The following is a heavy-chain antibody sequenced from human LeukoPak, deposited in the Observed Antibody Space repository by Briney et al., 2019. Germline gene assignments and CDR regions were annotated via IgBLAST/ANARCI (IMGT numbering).Heavy chain of an antibody. CDR2: IYWDDDK. Sequence: SGPTLVNPPQTLTLTCSFSGFSLSASGVGLGWIRQPQGKALEWLALIYWDDDKRYSPSLKSRLTITKDTSKNQVVLTMTNMDPVDTATYYCAHRHASNYFDYWGQGTLVTVSS. V-gene: IGHV2-5*02. J-gene: IGHJ4*02. CDR3: AHRHASNYFDY. CDR1: GFSLSASGVG. D-gene: IGHD2-2*01.